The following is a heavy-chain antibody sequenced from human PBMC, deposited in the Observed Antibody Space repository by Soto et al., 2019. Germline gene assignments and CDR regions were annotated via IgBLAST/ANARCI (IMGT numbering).Heavy chain of an antibody. CDR3: ARSSGSDAFDI. CDR2: IYYSGST. V-gene: IGHV4-39*01. J-gene: IGHJ3*02. CDR1: GGSISSSSYY. D-gene: IGHD3-3*01. Sequence: QLQLQESGPGLVKPSETLSLTCTVSGGSISSSSYYWGWIRQPPGKGLEWIGSIYYSGSTYYNPSLKSRVTISVDTSKNQFSLKLSSVTAADTAVYYCARSSGSDAFDIWGQGTIVTVSS.